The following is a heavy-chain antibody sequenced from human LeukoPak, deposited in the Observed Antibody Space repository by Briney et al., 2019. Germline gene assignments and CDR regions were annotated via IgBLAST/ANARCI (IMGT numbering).Heavy chain of an antibody. CDR3: ASFGYYGSGSQLDY. Sequence: GGSLRLSCAASGFTVSSNYMSWVRQAPGKGLEWVSVIYSGGSTYYADSVKGRFTISRDNSKNTLYLQMNSLRAEDTAVYYCASFGYYGSGSQLDYWGQGTLVTVSS. V-gene: IGHV3-53*01. J-gene: IGHJ4*02. CDR1: GFTVSSNY. D-gene: IGHD3-10*01. CDR2: IYSGGST.